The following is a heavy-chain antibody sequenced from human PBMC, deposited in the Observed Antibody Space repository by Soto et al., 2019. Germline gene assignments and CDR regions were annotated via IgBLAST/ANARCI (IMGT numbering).Heavy chain of an antibody. CDR3: ARMYSSGSGWFHP. CDR1: GYSITAGGYY. Sequence: SETLSLTCSVSGYSITAGGYYFSCMRQHPGKGLEWIGSFYSSGSIIYNPSLKSRVSISGDTSRNQSSMTLTSVTAADTALYYCARMYSSGSGWFHPWGQGTLVTVSS. V-gene: IGHV4-31*03. D-gene: IGHD3-22*01. CDR2: FYSSGSI. J-gene: IGHJ5*02.